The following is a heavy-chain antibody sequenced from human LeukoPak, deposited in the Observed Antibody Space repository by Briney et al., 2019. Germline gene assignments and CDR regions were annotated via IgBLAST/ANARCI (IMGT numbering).Heavy chain of an antibody. V-gene: IGHV4-59*11. Sequence: SETLSLTCTVSGGSISSHYWSWIWQPPGKGLEWIGYIYYSGSTNYNPSLKSRVTIPVDTSKNQFSLKLSSVTAADTAVYYCARDRGLTIFGVVTPADYMDVWGKGTTVTVSS. CDR2: IYYSGST. D-gene: IGHD3-3*01. CDR3: ARDRGLTIFGVVTPADYMDV. CDR1: GGSISSHY. J-gene: IGHJ6*03.